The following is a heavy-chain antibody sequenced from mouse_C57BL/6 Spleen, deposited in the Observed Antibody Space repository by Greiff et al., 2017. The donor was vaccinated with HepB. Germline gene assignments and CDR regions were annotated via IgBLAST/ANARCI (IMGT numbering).Heavy chain of an antibody. CDR2: IYPGSGST. CDR1: GYTFTSYW. J-gene: IGHJ3*01. D-gene: IGHD1-1*01. V-gene: IGHV1-55*01. Sequence: VQLQQSGAELVKPGASVKMSCKASGYTFTSYWITWVKQRPGQGLEWIGDIYPGSGSTNYNEKFKSKATLTVDTSSSTAYMQLSSLTSEDSAVYYCASGAAGSSTFAYWGQGTLVTVSA. CDR3: ASGAAGSSTFAY.